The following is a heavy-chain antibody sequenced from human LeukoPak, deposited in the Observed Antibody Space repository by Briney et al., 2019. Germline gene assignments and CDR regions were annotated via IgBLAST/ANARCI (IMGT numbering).Heavy chain of an antibody. CDR2: IYYSGST. CDR1: GGSVSSGSYY. J-gene: IGHJ6*02. CDR3: ARRLPLRPLDV. V-gene: IGHV4-61*01. Sequence: PSETLSLTCTVSGGSVSSGSYYWSWIRQPPGKGLEWIGYIYYSGSTNYNPSLKSRVTISVDTSKNQFSLKLTPLTAADTAVYYCARRLPLRPLDVWGQGTTVTVSS. D-gene: IGHD4-17*01.